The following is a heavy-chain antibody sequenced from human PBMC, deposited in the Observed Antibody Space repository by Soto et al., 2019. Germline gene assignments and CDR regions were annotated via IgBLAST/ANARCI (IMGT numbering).Heavy chain of an antibody. CDR1: GYTFTSYY. Sequence: QVQLVQSGAEVKKPGASVKVSCKASGYTFTSYYMHWVRQATGQGLECMGIISPSGGITSYAQKFQGRVTMTRDTSTSTVYMELSSLRSEDTAVYYCARVSSGWYPNWFDPWGQGTLVTVSS. CDR2: ISPSGGIT. V-gene: IGHV1-46*03. CDR3: ARVSSGWYPNWFDP. J-gene: IGHJ5*02. D-gene: IGHD6-19*01.